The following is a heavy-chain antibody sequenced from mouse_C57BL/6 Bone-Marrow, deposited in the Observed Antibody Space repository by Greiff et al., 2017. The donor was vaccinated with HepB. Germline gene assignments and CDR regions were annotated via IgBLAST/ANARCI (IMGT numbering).Heavy chain of an antibody. CDR3: VSSPYWYFDV. V-gene: IGHV1-64*01. D-gene: IGHD1-1*01. CDR1: GYTFTSYW. J-gene: IGHJ1*03. CDR2: IHPNSGST. Sequence: VQLQQPGAELVKPGASVKLSCKASGYTFTSYWMHWVKQRPGQGLEWIGMIHPNSGSTNYNEKFKSKATLTVDKCSSTAYMQLSSLTSEDSAVYYCVSSPYWYFDVWGTGTTVTVSS.